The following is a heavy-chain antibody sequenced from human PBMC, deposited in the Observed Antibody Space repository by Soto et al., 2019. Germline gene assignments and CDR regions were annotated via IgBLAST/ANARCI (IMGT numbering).Heavy chain of an antibody. Sequence: EVQLVESGGGLVKPGGSLRVSCAASGFTFSNAYMNWVRQPPGKGLEWVGRIKSKTDGGPPDYAAPVKGRYSISRDDSKNTLYVQMNSLKIEDAAVYYCSTGLFNSGWYEDYWGQGTLVTVSS. D-gene: IGHD6-19*01. CDR1: GFTFSNAY. J-gene: IGHJ4*02. CDR3: STGLFNSGWYEDY. V-gene: IGHV3-15*07. CDR2: IKSKTDGGPP.